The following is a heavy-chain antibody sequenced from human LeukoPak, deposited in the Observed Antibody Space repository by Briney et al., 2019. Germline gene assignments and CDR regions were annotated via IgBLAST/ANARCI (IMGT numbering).Heavy chain of an antibody. CDR3: PRLRFGDPSAAGPAYYFDY. D-gene: IGHD3-10*01. V-gene: IGHV5-51*01. J-gene: IGHJ4*02. CDR2: IYPGDSDT. Sequence: GEYLKIYCKGFGYSFTSYWIGWVGQMPGKGLEWMGIIYPGDSDTRYSPSVRAQVTNSADKATSTAYLQWSSLKASDTARYYCPRLRFGDPSAAGPAYYFDYWGQGTLVTVSS. CDR1: GYSFTSYW.